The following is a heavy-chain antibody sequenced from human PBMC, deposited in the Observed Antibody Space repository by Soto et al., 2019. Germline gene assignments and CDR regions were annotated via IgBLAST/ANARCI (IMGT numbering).Heavy chain of an antibody. V-gene: IGHV3-30-3*01. CDR1: GFTFSSYS. J-gene: IGHJ4*02. CDR3: AGLAYYFDF. CDR2: ISSDGAKT. Sequence: GGSLRLSCAASGFTFSSYSIHWVRQAPGKGLQWVALISSDGAKTHYADSVRGRFTISRDNSKNLVSLQMSSPRDEDTAVYFCAGLAYYFDFWGQGTLVTVSS.